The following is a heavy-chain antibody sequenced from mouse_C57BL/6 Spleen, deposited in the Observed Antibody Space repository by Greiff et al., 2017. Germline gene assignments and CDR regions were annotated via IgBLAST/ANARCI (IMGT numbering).Heavy chain of an antibody. J-gene: IGHJ4*01. D-gene: IGHD1-1*01. CDR3: ARRDYGSSYDYYAMDY. Sequence: EVQRVESGGDLVKPGGSLKLSCAASGFTFSSYGMSWVRQTPDKRLEWVATISSGGSYTYYPDSVKGRFTISRDNAKNTLYLQMSSLKSEDTAMYYCARRDYGSSYDYYAMDYWGQGTSVTVSS. V-gene: IGHV5-6*01. CDR2: ISSGGSYT. CDR1: GFTFSSYG.